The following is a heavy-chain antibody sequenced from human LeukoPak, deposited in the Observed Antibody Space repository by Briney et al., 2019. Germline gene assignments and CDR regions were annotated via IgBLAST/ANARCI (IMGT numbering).Heavy chain of an antibody. J-gene: IGHJ4*02. CDR2: IYPGNSHT. V-gene: IGHV5-51*01. CDR1: GYNFATYW. Sequence: GESLKISCQGSGYNFATYWIVWVRQMPGKGLEWMGIIYPGNSHTRYSPSFQGQVTISADTSISTAYLHWSSLQSSDTAMYYGAKFHATWYGDTWGQGTLVTVSS. D-gene: IGHD6-13*01. CDR3: AKFHATWYGDT.